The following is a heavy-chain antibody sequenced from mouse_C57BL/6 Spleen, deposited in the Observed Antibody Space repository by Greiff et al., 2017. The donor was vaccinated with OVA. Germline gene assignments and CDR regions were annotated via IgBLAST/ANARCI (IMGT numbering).Heavy chain of an antibody. CDR3: ASWDYVGKYYFDY. J-gene: IGHJ2*01. CDR1: GYAFSSSW. V-gene: IGHV1-82*01. CDR2: IYPGDGDT. Sequence: QVQLKESGPELVKPGASVKISCKASGYAFSSSWMNWVKQRPGKGLEWIGRIYPGDGDTNYNGKFKGKATLTADKSSSTAYMQLSSLTSEDSAVYFCASWDYVGKYYFDYWGQGTTLTVSS. D-gene: IGHD2-4*01.